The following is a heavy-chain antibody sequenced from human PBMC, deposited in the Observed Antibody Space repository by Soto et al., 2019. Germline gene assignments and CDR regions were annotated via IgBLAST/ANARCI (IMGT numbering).Heavy chain of an antibody. V-gene: IGHV1-69*08. CDR2: IIPILGIA. Sequence: QVQLVQSGAEVKKPGSSVKVSCKASGGTFSSYTISWVRQAPGQGLEWIGRIIPILGIANYAQKFQGRVTITADNSTSTAYMELSSLRSEDTAVYYCAREEEQQWPAGGNWFDPWGQGTLVTVSS. CDR1: GGTFSSYT. J-gene: IGHJ5*02. D-gene: IGHD6-19*01. CDR3: AREEEQQWPAGGNWFDP.